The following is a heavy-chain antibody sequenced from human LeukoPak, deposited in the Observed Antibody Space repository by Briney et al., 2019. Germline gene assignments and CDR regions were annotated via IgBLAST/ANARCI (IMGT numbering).Heavy chain of an antibody. CDR1: GYTFTDYY. J-gene: IGHJ4*02. Sequence: ASVKVSCKASGYTFTDYYMHWVRQAPGQGLEWMGWINPSSGGTNYAQKFQGRVTMTRDTSISTAYMELSRLRSDDTAVYYCARVPMVRDASGYWGQGTLVTVSS. CDR3: ARVPMVRDASGY. D-gene: IGHD3-10*01. V-gene: IGHV1-2*02. CDR2: INPSSGGT.